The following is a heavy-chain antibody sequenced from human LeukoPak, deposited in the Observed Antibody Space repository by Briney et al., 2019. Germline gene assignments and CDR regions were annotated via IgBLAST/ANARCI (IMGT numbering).Heavy chain of an antibody. J-gene: IGHJ6*02. CDR2: FDPDDRKT. D-gene: IGHD6-19*01. Sequence: GASVKVSCKVSGYRVSESSMHWVRQAPGKGLEWMGGFDPDDRKTIYAQKFQGRVTITRDTSASTAYMELSSLRSEDTAVYYCARTYRKGSGWYGLYYYGMDVWGQGTTVTVSS. CDR1: GYRVSESS. CDR3: ARTYRKGSGWYGLYYYGMDV. V-gene: IGHV1-24*01.